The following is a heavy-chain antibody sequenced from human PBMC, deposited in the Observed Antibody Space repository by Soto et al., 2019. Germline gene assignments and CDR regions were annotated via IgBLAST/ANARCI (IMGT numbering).Heavy chain of an antibody. V-gene: IGHV3-48*02. CDR3: ARDGPIAAAVTPKPYYFDY. D-gene: IGHD6-25*01. CDR1: GFSFGDYN. CDR2: INSDSGVI. Sequence: EVQLVESGGGLVQPGESLRLSCAVSGFSFGDYNMNWVRQAPGKGLEWVSYINSDSGVIYYADSVRGRFTISRDNAKNSVYLQMNSLSDRDTAVYYCARDGPIAAAVTPKPYYFDYWGRGTLVTVSS. J-gene: IGHJ4*02.